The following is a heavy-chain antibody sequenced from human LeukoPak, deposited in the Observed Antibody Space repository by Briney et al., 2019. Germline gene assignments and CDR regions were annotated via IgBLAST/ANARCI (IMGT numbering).Heavy chain of an antibody. CDR2: ISSSSSYI. D-gene: IGHD6-13*01. CDR3: ARDRRYSSSNYYYYYGMDV. J-gene: IGHJ6*02. V-gene: IGHV3-21*01. Sequence: GGSLRLSCAASGFTFSSYSMNWVRQAPGKGLEWVSSISSSSSYIYYADSVKGRFTISRDNAKNSLYLQMNSLRAEDTAVYYCARDRRYSSSNYYYYYGMDVWGQGTTVTVS. CDR1: GFTFSSYS.